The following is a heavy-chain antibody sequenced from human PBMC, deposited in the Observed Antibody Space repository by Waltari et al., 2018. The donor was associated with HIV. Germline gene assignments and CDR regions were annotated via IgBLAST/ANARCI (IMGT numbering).Heavy chain of an antibody. CDR1: GYTFTSYY. D-gene: IGHD2-15*01. CDR2: IKPSGGST. Sequence: QVQLVQSGAEVKKPGASVKVSCKASGYTFTSYYMHWVRQAPGQGLEWMGKIKPSGGSTSYAQKFQGRVTMTRDTSTSTVYMELSSLRSEDTAVYYCARDCATRRGYFDYWGQGTLVTVSS. J-gene: IGHJ4*02. CDR3: ARDCATRRGYFDY. V-gene: IGHV1-46*01.